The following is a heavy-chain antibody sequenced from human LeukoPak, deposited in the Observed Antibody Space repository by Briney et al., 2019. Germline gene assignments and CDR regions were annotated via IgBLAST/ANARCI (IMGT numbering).Heavy chain of an antibody. D-gene: IGHD3-9*01. CDR2: INHSGST. CDR3: LLNYDILTGYYTDY. V-gene: IGHV4-34*01. J-gene: IGHJ4*02. Sequence: SETLSLTCAVYGGSFSGYYWSWIRQPPGKGLEWIGEINHSGSTNYNPSLKSRVTISVDTSKNQFSLKLSSVSAADTAVYYCLLNYDILTGYYTDYWGQGTLVTVSS. CDR1: GGSFSGYY.